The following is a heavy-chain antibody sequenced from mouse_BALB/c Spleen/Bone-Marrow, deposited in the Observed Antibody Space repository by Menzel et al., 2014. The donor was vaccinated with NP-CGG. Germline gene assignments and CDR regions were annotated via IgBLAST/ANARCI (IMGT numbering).Heavy chain of an antibody. CDR1: GYTFSSYW. V-gene: IGHV1-9*01. D-gene: IGHD2-14*01. J-gene: IGHJ1*01. CDR2: ILPGSGST. CDR3: ARGGVRGGYWYFDV. Sequence: VQLQQSGAELMKPGASVKISCKATGYTFSSYWIEWVKQRPGHGLEWIGEILPGSGSTNYNEKFKGKATFTADTSSNTSYKQLSSLTSEDSAVYYWARGGVRGGYWYFDVWGAGTTVTVSS.